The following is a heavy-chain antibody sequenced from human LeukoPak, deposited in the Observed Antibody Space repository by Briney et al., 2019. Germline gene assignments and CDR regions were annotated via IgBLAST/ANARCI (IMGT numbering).Heavy chain of an antibody. CDR2: IYTDGST. CDR3: ARGSVEHDPEIIVVVPAALYYFDY. V-gene: IGHV4-61*02. CDR1: GGSITSVGYY. D-gene: IGHD2-2*01. Sequence: PSETLSLTCTVSGGSITSVGYYWNWIRQPGGKGLEWIGRIYTDGSTNYNPSLKSRVTMSIDTSKNQFSLQLSSVTAADTAVYYCARGSVEHDPEIIVVVPAALYYFDYWGQGTLVTVSS. J-gene: IGHJ4*02.